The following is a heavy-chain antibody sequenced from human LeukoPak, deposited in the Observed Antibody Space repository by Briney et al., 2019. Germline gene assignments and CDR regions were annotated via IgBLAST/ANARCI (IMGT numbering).Heavy chain of an antibody. J-gene: IGHJ4*02. CDR1: GFTFSSYW. Sequence: PGGSLRLSCAASGFTFSSYWMHWVRQAPGKGLVWVSRINSDGSSTSYADSVKGRFTISRDNAKNTLYLQMNSLRAEDTAVYYCASISQVTTHDYWGQGTLVTVSS. D-gene: IGHD4-17*01. CDR3: ASISQVTTHDY. V-gene: IGHV3-74*01. CDR2: INSDGSST.